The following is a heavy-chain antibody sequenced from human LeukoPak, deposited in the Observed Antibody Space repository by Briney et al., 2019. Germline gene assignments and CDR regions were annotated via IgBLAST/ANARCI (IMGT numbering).Heavy chain of an antibody. CDR1: GFTFSGSA. D-gene: IGHD6-13*01. J-gene: IGHJ4*02. CDR3: TTGYSSLDY. V-gene: IGHV3-73*01. Sequence: PGGSLRLSCAASGFTFSGSALHWVRQASGKGLEWIGRIRSKTNNYATTYAASVTGRFTISRDDAENTAYLQMNSLKTEDTAVYYCTTGYSSLDYWGQGTLVTVSS. CDR2: IRSKTNNYAT.